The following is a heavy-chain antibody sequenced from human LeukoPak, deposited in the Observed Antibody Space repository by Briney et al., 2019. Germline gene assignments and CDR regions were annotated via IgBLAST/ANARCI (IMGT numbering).Heavy chain of an antibody. J-gene: IGHJ5*02. CDR3: ARDADYGDYVSWFDP. CDR1: GFTFDDYG. Sequence: RTGGSLRLSCAASGFTFDDYGMSWVRQAPGKGLEWVSGINWNGGSTGYADSVKGRFTISRDNAKNSLYLQMNSLRAEGTAVYYCARDADYGDYVSWFDPWGQGTLVTVSS. CDR2: INWNGGST. D-gene: IGHD4-17*01. V-gene: IGHV3-20*04.